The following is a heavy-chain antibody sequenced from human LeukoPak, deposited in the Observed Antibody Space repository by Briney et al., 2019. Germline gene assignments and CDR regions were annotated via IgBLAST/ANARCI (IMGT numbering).Heavy chain of an antibody. D-gene: IGHD3-10*01. V-gene: IGHV1-2*06. J-gene: IGHJ6*02. CDR2: INPNSGGT. CDR1: GYTFTDYS. Sequence: ASVKVSCKASGYTFTDYSMHWVRQAPGQGLEWMGRINPNSGGTNYAQKFQGRVTMTRDTSISTAYMELSRLRSDDTAVYYCARLRWAVRGVIIGMDVWGQGTTVTVSS. CDR3: ARLRWAVRGVIIGMDV.